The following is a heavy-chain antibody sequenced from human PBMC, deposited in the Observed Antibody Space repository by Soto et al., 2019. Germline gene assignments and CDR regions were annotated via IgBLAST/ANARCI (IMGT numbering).Heavy chain of an antibody. CDR3: ARLNCGGDCYEGGGAFDI. CDR1: GFTFSSYW. J-gene: IGHJ3*02. CDR2: IKQDGSEK. D-gene: IGHD2-21*01. Sequence: GGSLRLSCAASGFTFSSYWMSWVRQAPGKGLEWVANIKQDGSEKYYVDSVKGRFTISRDNAKNSLYLQMNSLRAEDTAVYYCARLNCGGDCYEGGGAFDIWGQGTMVTVSS. V-gene: IGHV3-7*01.